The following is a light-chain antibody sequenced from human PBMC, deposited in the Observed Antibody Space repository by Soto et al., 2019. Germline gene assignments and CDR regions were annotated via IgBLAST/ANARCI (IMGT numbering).Light chain of an antibody. Sequence: EIALTQSPGTLSLSPGERATLACRASQSVSSSDLAWYQQKPGQAPRLLIYGASSRATGIPDTFSGSGSGTDFTLTISRLEPEDFAVYYCQQYGSSSLTFGGGTKVEIK. V-gene: IGKV3-20*01. CDR3: QQYGSSSLT. J-gene: IGKJ4*01. CDR1: QSVSSSD. CDR2: GAS.